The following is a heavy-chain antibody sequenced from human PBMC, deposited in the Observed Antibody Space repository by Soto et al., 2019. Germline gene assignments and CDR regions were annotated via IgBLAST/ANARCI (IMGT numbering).Heavy chain of an antibody. V-gene: IGHV4-39*01. CDR2: FHYSGST. D-gene: IGHD3-16*01. Sequence: SETLSLTCTVSGGSISSRDSYWGWIRQPPGKGLEWIGSFHYSGSTYYNPSLKSRVTISVDTSKNQLSLRVTSVTAADTAVYYCARGFGRSHFDYWGQGTRGTVSA. J-gene: IGHJ4*02. CDR1: GGSISSRDSY. CDR3: ARGFGRSHFDY.